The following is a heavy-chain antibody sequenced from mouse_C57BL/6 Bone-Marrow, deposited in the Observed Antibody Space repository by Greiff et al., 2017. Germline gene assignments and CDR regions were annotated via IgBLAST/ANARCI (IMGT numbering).Heavy chain of an antibody. Sequence: EVKVVESGGGLVQPGGSLKLSCAASGFTFSDYYMYWVRQTPEKRLEWVAYISNGGGSTYYPDTVKGRVTISRDNAKNTQYLQMSRLKSEGTAMYYCARRGSAVVAVGYWGQGTSVTVSS. D-gene: IGHD1-1*01. V-gene: IGHV5-12*01. J-gene: IGHJ4*01. CDR2: ISNGGGST. CDR3: ARRGSAVVAVGY. CDR1: GFTFSDYY.